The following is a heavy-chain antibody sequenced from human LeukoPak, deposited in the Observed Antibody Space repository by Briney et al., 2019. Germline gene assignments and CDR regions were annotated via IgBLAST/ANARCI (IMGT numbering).Heavy chain of an antibody. J-gene: IGHJ4*02. CDR3: AKDGGIAARSPRVDY. CDR1: GFTFSYYA. CDR2: ISGSGGNT. D-gene: IGHD6-6*01. Sequence: GGSLRLSCAASGFTFSYYAMSWVRQAPGKGLEWVSGISGSGGNTYYADSVKGRFTISRDNSKNTLYLQMSSLRAGDTALYYCAKDGGIAARSPRVDYWGQGTLVTVSS. V-gene: IGHV3-23*01.